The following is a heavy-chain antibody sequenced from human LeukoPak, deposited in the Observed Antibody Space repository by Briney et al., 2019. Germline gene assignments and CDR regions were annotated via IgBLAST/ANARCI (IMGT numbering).Heavy chain of an antibody. CDR3: ATAHPAEAGAPEFDY. CDR1: GYTLTELS. Sequence: ASVKVSCKVFGYTLTELSMHWVRQAPGKGLEWMGGFDPEDGETIYAQKFQGRVTMTEDTSTDTAYMELSSLRSEDTAVYYCATAHPAEAGAPEFDYWGQGTLVTVSS. D-gene: IGHD1-26*01. J-gene: IGHJ4*02. V-gene: IGHV1-24*01. CDR2: FDPEDGET.